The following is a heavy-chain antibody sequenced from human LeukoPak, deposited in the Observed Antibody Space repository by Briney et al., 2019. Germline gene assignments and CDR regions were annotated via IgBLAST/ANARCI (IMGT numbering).Heavy chain of an antibody. CDR1: GYSISSGYY. V-gene: IGHV4-38-2*02. D-gene: IGHD2-2*01. CDR3: ARACSSTSCYLANY. CDR2: IYHSGST. J-gene: IGHJ4*02. Sequence: SETLSLTCTVSGYSISSGYYWGWIRQPPGKGLEWIGSIYHSGSTYYNPSLKSRVTISVDTSKNQFSLKLSSVTAADTAVYYCARACSSTSCYLANYWGQGTLVTVSS.